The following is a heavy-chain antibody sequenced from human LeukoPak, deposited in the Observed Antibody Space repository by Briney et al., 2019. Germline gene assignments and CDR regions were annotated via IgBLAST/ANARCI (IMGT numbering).Heavy chain of an antibody. J-gene: IGHJ4*02. V-gene: IGHV3-13*01. D-gene: IGHD4-17*01. CDR2: IGTAGDT. CDR3: ARGETTLSGNGGSIDY. Sequence: TGGSLRLSCAASGFTFSSYDMHWVRQATGKGLEWVSAIGTAGDTYYPGSVKGRFTISRENAKNSLCLQMNSLRAGDTAVYYCARGETTLSGNGGSIDYWGQGTLVTVSS. CDR1: GFTFSSYD.